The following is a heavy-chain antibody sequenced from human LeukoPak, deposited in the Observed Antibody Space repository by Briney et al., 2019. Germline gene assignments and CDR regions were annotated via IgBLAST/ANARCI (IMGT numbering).Heavy chain of an antibody. V-gene: IGHV4-39*01. D-gene: IGHD1-26*01. CDR2: IYYSGRT. CDR3: ARHILGAGGY. Sequence: SETLSLTCTVSGGSISSSSSYYWGWIRQPPGNGLEWIGSIYYSGRTYYNPSLKSRVTVSVDTSKNQFSLKLSSVIAADTAVYYCARHILGAGGYWGQGTLVTVSS. J-gene: IGHJ4*02. CDR1: GGSISSSSSYY.